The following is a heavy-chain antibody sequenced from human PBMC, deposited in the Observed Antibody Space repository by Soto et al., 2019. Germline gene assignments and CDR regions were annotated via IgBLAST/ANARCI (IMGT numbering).Heavy chain of an antibody. CDR1: GFTFRSYS. Sequence: GGSLRLSCAASGFTFRSYSMNWVRQAPGKGLEWVSSISSSSSYIYYADSVKGRFTISRDNAKNSLYLQMNSLRAEDTAEYYCARYRPDTYYYGSGDDAFDIWGQGTMVTVSS. J-gene: IGHJ3*02. D-gene: IGHD3-10*01. V-gene: IGHV3-21*01. CDR2: ISSSSSYI. CDR3: ARYRPDTYYYGSGDDAFDI.